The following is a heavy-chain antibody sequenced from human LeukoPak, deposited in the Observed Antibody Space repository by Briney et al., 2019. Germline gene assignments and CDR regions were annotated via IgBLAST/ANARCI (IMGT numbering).Heavy chain of an antibody. J-gene: IGHJ4*02. CDR1: GYIFTDYY. V-gene: IGHV1-2*06. D-gene: IGHD7-27*01. CDR2: INSISGGT. Sequence: ASVKVSCKASGYIFTDYYIHWVRQAPGQGLEWMGRINSISGGTEDAQDFQGRVTMTRDTSISTVYMELSRLRSDDTAVYYCARDLASTSNWEFDYWGQGTPVTVSP. CDR3: ARDLASTSNWEFDY.